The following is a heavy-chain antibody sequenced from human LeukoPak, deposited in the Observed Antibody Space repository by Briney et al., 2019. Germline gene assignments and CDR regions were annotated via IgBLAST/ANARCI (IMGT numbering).Heavy chain of an antibody. J-gene: IGHJ6*03. V-gene: IGHV1-2*02. CDR3: ARDRCSSTSCYPGGYYHYYMDV. CDR1: GYTFTGYY. D-gene: IGHD2-2*01. CDR2: INPNSGGT. Sequence: AASVKVSCKASGYTFTGYYMHWVRQAPGQGLEWMGWINPNSGGTNYAQKFQGRVTMTRDTSISTAYMELSRLRSDDTAVYYCARDRCSSTSCYPGGYYHYYMDVWGKGTTVTVSS.